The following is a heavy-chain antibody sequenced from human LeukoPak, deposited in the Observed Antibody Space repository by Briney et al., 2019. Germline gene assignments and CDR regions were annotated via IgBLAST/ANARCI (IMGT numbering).Heavy chain of an antibody. CDR2: ISPSGDIT. CDR3: AKDDDWGRYKH. CDR1: GFSFSSHG. Sequence: AGGSLRLSCAGSGFSFSSHGMNWVRQAPGKGLEWVSGISPSGDITYYTDSVRGRFTISRDNFKNTLSPQVNSLRAEDTAMYYCAKDDDWGRYKHWGQGTLVTVSS. D-gene: IGHD3-16*01. J-gene: IGHJ1*01. V-gene: IGHV3-23*01.